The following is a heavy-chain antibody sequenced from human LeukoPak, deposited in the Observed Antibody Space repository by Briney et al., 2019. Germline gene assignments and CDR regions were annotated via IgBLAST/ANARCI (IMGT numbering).Heavy chain of an antibody. D-gene: IGHD3-10*01. Sequence: ASVKVSCKASGYTFTRYYMHWVRQAPGQGLEWMGWINPNSGGTNYAQKFQGWVTITRDTSISTAYMELSRLRSDDTDVYYCATGHREVTRVRRGLYDAFDIWGQGTMVTVAS. J-gene: IGHJ3*02. CDR3: ATGHREVTRVRRGLYDAFDI. CDR1: GYTFTRYY. V-gene: IGHV1-2*04. CDR2: INPNSGGT.